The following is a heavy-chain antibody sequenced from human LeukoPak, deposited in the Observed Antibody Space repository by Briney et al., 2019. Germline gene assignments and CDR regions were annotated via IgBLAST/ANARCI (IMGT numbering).Heavy chain of an antibody. Sequence: PSETLSLTCAVYGGSFSGYYWSWIRQPPGKGLEWIGEINHSRSTNYNPSLKSRVTISVDTSKNQFSLKLSSVTAADTAVYYCARVSGSGSYYPDDYWGQGTLVTVSS. V-gene: IGHV4-34*01. CDR3: ARVSGSGSYYPDDY. CDR1: GGSFSGYY. J-gene: IGHJ4*02. CDR2: INHSRST. D-gene: IGHD3-10*01.